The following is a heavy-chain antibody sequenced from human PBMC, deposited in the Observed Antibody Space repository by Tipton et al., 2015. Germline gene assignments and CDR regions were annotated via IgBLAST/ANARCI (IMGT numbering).Heavy chain of an antibody. CDR2: VYFTGTT. D-gene: IGHD3-3*01. Sequence: TLSLTCNVSGGSISSYFWSWIRQSPGMGLEWIGYVYFTGTTNYNPSFKSRATMSIDTSNNEFSLKLRSVTAADTAVYYCAREAIFGVAYWFDPWGPGTLVTVSS. CDR3: AREAIFGVAYWFDP. J-gene: IGHJ5*02. V-gene: IGHV4-59*01. CDR1: GGSISSYF.